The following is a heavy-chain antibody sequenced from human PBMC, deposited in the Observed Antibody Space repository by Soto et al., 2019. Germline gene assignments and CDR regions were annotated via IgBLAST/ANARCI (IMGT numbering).Heavy chain of an antibody. V-gene: IGHV4-34*01. D-gene: IGHD3-10*01. CDR1: GGSFSCYY. Sequence: SETLSLTCAVYGGSFSCYYWSWIGQPPGKGLEWIGEINHSGSTNYNPSLKSRVTISVDTSKNQFSLKLSSVTAADTAVYYCAVLLLWFGEPIDVWGQGTTVTVSS. CDR2: INHSGST. CDR3: AVLLLWFGEPIDV. J-gene: IGHJ6*02.